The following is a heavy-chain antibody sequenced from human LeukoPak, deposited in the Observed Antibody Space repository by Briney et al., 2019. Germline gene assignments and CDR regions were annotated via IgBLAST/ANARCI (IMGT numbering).Heavy chain of an antibody. D-gene: IGHD3-3*01. CDR1: GGSISSYY. Sequence: NPSETLSLTCTVSGGSISSYYWSWIRQPPGKGLEWIGYIYYSGSTNYNPSLKSRVTISVDTSKNQFSLKLSSVTAADTAMYYCARNADDFWSGYYMFDYWGQGTLVTVSS. CDR2: IYYSGST. CDR3: ARNADDFWSGYYMFDY. J-gene: IGHJ4*02. V-gene: IGHV4-59*01.